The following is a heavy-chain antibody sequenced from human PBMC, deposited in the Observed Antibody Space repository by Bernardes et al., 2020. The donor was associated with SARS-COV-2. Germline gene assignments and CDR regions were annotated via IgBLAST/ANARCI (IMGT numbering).Heavy chain of an antibody. J-gene: IGHJ4*02. V-gene: IGHV3-7*01. CDR2: KKNGSEK. D-gene: IGHD3-10*01. Sequence: KKNGSEKYYVDFVKGRFTISSDNAKNSLYLQMDSLSAEDTAVYYCARRLWFGELFDYWGQGTLVTVSS. CDR3: ARRLWFGELFDY.